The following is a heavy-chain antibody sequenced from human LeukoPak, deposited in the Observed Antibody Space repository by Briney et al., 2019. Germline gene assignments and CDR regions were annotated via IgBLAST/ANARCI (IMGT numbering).Heavy chain of an antibody. D-gene: IGHD3-22*01. CDR3: AKFPATRSAMIVVVRGYFDY. CDR1: GVTFSRYA. J-gene: IGHJ4*02. V-gene: IGHV3-23*01. CDR2: ISATGRRT. Sequence: GGSLRLSCVASGVTFSRYAINWVRQAPGKGLEWVSAISATGRRTDYAGSVKGRFSISRDNSKNTLYLQMHSLRAEDTAVYYCAKFPATRSAMIVVVRGYFDYWGQGTLVTVSS.